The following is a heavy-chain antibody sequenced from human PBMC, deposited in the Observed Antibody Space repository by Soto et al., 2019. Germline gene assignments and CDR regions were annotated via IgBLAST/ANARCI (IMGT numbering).Heavy chain of an antibody. D-gene: IGHD3-22*01. CDR1: GFRFDDYA. CDR2: ISWNSGSL. Sequence: LRLSCAASGFRFDDYAMHWVRQVPGKGLEWVSGISWNSGSLGYGDSVKGRFTISRDNAKNSLYLQMNGLRPEDTAFYYCVKDNGGYYDSSGNFEYWGQGTLVTVSS. V-gene: IGHV3-9*01. CDR3: VKDNGGYYDSSGNFEY. J-gene: IGHJ4*02.